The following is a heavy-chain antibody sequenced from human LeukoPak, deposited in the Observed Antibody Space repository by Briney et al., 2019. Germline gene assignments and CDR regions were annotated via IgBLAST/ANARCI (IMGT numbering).Heavy chain of an antibody. V-gene: IGHV4-28*05. D-gene: IGHD4-17*01. CDR3: ARKATTGPTKAAFDI. J-gene: IGHJ3*02. CDR1: GYSISSSNY. Sequence: SDTLSLTCAVSGYSISSSNYWAWIRQPPGKGLEWIGHIHYSGSIYYNPSLKSRVTMSVDTSKNQFSLKLSSVTAVDTAVYYCARKATTGPTKAAFDIWGQGTMVTVSS. CDR2: IHYSGSI.